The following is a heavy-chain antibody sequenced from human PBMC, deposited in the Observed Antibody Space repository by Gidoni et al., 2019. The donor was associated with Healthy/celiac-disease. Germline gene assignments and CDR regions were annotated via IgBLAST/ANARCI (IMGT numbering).Heavy chain of an antibody. CDR2: IYYSGST. CDR1: GGSISSSSYY. V-gene: IGHV4-39*01. CDR3: ARSVEVLRYFDWLPKLDAFDI. Sequence: QLQLQESGPGLVQPSETLSLTCTVSGGSISSSSYYWGWIRQPPGKGLEWIGSIYYSGSTYYNPSLKSRVTISVDTSKNQFSLKLSSVTAADTAVYYCARSVEVLRYFDWLPKLDAFDIWGQGTMVTVSS. J-gene: IGHJ3*02. D-gene: IGHD3-9*01.